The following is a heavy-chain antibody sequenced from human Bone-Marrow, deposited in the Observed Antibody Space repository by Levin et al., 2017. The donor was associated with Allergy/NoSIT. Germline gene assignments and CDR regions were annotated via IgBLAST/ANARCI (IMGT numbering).Heavy chain of an antibody. Sequence: GGSLRLSCAASGFMFGGSAIHWVRQAPGKGPEWVGRIRNKANNYATAFAASVKGRFAFSRDDSENTAYLQMNSLKIEDTAVYYCTRTRSPGIAVAGSGSYDWYMDVWGKGTTVIVSS. CDR2: IRNKANNYAT. J-gene: IGHJ6*03. CDR1: GFMFGGSA. D-gene: IGHD6-19*01. CDR3: TRTRSPGIAVAGSGSYDWYMDV. V-gene: IGHV3-73*01.